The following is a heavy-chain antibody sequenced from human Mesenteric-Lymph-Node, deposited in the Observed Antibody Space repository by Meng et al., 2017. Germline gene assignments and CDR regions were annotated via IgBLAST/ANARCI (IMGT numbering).Heavy chain of an antibody. Sequence: ASVKVSCKASGYGFRDYAISWVRQARGQGLEWMGWISANNGNTNYAQKFQGRVTMTTDTSTSTAYMEVMSLKSDDTAVYYCARVYYYDSSGYYDYWGQGTLVTVSS. J-gene: IGHJ4*02. CDR2: ISANNGNT. CDR3: ARVYYYDSSGYYDY. V-gene: IGHV1-18*04. CDR1: GYGFRDYA. D-gene: IGHD3-22*01.